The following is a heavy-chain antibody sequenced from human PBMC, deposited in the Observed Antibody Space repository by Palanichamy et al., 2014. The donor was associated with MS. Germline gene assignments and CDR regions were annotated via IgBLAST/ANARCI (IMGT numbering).Heavy chain of an antibody. CDR1: GCPFNNYG. V-gene: IGHV1-18*01. CDR2: ISAYNGNT. D-gene: IGHD2-2*01. Sequence: QVQLVQSGAEVKKPGASVKVSCKASGCPFNNYGISWVRQAPGQGLEWMGWISAYNGNTYSTQHFQDRVTMTTDTSTGTAYMELRSLGSDDTAVYYCARDRTAYIVVLPTTIDPDPWGQGTLVSVSS. CDR3: ARDRTAYIVVLPTTIDPDP. J-gene: IGHJ5*02.